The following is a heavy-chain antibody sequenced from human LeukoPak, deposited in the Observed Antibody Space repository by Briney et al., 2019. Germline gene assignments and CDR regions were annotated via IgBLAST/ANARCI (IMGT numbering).Heavy chain of an antibody. CDR2: LYYSGST. CDR1: GGSITNINYH. J-gene: IGHJ2*01. V-gene: IGHV4-39*07. CDR3: ARASIPIWSWYFDL. Sequence: SETLSLTCTVSGGSITNINYHWGWIRQPPGKGLEWIGSLYYSGSTYYNPSLKSRVTISVDTSKNQFSLKLSSVTAADTAVYYCARASIPIWSWYFDLWGRGTLVTVSS. D-gene: IGHD5-18*01.